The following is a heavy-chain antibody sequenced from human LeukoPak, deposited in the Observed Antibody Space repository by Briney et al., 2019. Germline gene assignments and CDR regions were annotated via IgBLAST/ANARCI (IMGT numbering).Heavy chain of an antibody. CDR2: VNPNSGNT. V-gene: IGHV1-8*01. CDR3: ARGRSSSWYYYYYYGMDV. D-gene: IGHD6-13*01. J-gene: IGHJ6*02. Sequence: ASVKVSCKASGYTFTHYDMNWVRQAPGQGLEWMGWVNPNSGNTGYGQKFQGRVTMTRNTSITTAYMELSSLRSEDTAVYYCARGRSSSWYYYYYYGMDVWGQGTTVTVSS. CDR1: GYTFTHYD.